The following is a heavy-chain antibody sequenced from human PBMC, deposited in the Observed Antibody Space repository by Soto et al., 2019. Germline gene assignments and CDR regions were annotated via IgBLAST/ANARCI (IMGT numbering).Heavy chain of an antibody. D-gene: IGHD3-3*01. CDR3: ARGVWSGYYYYGMDV. CDR1: GYTFTSYA. Sequence: GASVKVSCKASGYTFTSYAMHWVRQAPGQRLEWMGWINAGNGNTKYSQKFQGRVTITRDTSASTAYMELSSLRSEDTAVYYCARGVWSGYYYYGMDVWGQGTTVTVSS. J-gene: IGHJ6*02. V-gene: IGHV1-3*01. CDR2: INAGNGNT.